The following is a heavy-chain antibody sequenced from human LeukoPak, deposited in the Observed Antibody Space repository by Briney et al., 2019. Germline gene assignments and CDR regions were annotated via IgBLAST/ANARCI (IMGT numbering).Heavy chain of an antibody. CDR2: IKQDGSEK. D-gene: IGHD2-2*01. CDR1: GFTFSSYS. J-gene: IGHJ4*02. Sequence: GGSLRLSCAASGFTFSSYSMSWVRQAPGKGLEWVANIKQDGSEKYYVDSVKGRFTISRDNAKNSLYLQMNSLRAEDTAVYYCARDRYCSSTSCFHEGYWGQGTLVTVSS. V-gene: IGHV3-7*01. CDR3: ARDRYCSSTSCFHEGY.